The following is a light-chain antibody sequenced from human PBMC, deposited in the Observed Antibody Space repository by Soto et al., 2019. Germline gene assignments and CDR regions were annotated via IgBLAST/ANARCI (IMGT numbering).Light chain of an antibody. J-gene: IGKJ1*01. V-gene: IGKV1-5*03. Sequence: DIQMTQSPSTLSASVGDRVTITFRASQSISNWLAWYQQKPGEAPNLLIYKASTLESGVPSRFSGSGYGTEFALTISSLQPEDFATYYCQQYSYYSTFGQGTKVDIK. CDR2: KAS. CDR3: QQYSYYST. CDR1: QSISNW.